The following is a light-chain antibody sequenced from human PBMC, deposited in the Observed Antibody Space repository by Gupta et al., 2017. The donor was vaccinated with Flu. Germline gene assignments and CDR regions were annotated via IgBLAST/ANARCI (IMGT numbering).Light chain of an antibody. CDR1: QRISSGY. J-gene: IGKJ3*01. CDR3: QQYDFSPKT. CDR2: NAS. V-gene: IGKV3-20*01. Sequence: PGESATLSCRASQRISSGYLAWYQQRPGQAPSLLIYNASSRAAGIPDRISGSDSGTEFNLTISRLEPEDFGMYYCQQYDFSPKTFGHGTRVDIK.